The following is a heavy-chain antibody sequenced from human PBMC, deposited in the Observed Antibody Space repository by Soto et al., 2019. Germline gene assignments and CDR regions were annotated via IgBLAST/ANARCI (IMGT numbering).Heavy chain of an antibody. CDR2: IPNAGGTT. CDR3: AKDNGWLRYDY. D-gene: IGHD5-12*01. V-gene: IGHV3-23*01. J-gene: IGHJ4*02. CDR1: GFTFSSHG. Sequence: EVQLLESGGGLVQPGGSLRLSCAASGFTFSSHGMSWVRQAPGKGLEWVSAIPNAGGTTYYADSVKGRFTISRDNSKNTLYLHMHSLRAEDTAVYYCAKDNGWLRYDYWGQGTLVTVSS.